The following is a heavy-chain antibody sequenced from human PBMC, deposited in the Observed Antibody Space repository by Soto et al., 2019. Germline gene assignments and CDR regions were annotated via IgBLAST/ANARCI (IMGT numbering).Heavy chain of an antibody. Sequence: SLRLSCAASGFTFSSYAMSWVRQAPGKGLEWVSAISGSGGSTYYADSVKGRFTISRDNSKNTLYLQMNSLRAEDTAVYYCAKVPNYDFWSGPPNNWFDPWGQGTLVTVSS. J-gene: IGHJ5*02. CDR2: ISGSGGST. CDR3: AKVPNYDFWSGPPNNWFDP. CDR1: GFTFSSYA. D-gene: IGHD3-3*01. V-gene: IGHV3-23*01.